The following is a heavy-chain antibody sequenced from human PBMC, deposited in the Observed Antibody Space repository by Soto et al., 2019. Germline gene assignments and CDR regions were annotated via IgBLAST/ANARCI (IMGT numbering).Heavy chain of an antibody. Sequence: HGESLKISCKGSGYTFTDYWLGWVRQMPGKGLEWMGIIYPGDSDTRYRPSFQGQVTISADKSNSTAYLQWSSLKASDTAMYYCARPSGTSGWYDYWGQGTLVTVSS. CDR2: IYPGDSDT. CDR1: GYTFTDYW. CDR3: ARPSGTSGWYDY. J-gene: IGHJ4*02. D-gene: IGHD6-19*01. V-gene: IGHV5-51*01.